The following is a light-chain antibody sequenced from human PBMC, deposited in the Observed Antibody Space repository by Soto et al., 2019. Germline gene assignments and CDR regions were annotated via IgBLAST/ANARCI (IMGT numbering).Light chain of an antibody. CDR3: MQVLQAPLS. J-gene: IGKJ4*01. CDR2: LAS. CDR1: QSLLHSSGSNL. V-gene: IGKV2-28*01. Sequence: EIVMTQSPLSLPVTPGEPASISCRSSQSLLHSSGSNLLDWYLQKPGQSPQLLMYLASNRASGVPDRFSGSGSGTDFTLKISRVEAEDVGVYYCMQVLQAPLSFGGGTRVEIK.